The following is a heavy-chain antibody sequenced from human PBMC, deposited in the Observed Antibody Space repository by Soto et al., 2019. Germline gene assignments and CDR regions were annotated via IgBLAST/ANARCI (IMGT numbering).Heavy chain of an antibody. CDR1: GYTFSSYD. D-gene: IGHD3-22*01. CDR3: AMDYYDHSGSYSSGDF. CDR2: TNPDSGYS. Sequence: QVQLVQSGAEVKKPGASVKVSCKASGYTFSSYDIHWVRQATGQGLEWMGWTNPDSGYSGYAQKFQGRITVTTNNSIRTAYMELSSLRSEDTAVYFCAMDYYDHSGSYSSGDFWGQGTWSPSPQ. V-gene: IGHV1-8*01. J-gene: IGHJ4*02.